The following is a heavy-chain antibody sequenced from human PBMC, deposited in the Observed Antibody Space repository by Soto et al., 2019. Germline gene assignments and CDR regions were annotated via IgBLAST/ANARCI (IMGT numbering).Heavy chain of an antibody. CDR1: GYTFTSYG. CDR2: ISAYNGNT. V-gene: IGHV1-18*01. Sequence: GASVKVSCKASGYTFTSYGISWVRQAPGQGLEWMGWISAYNGNTNYAQKLQGRVTMTTDTSTSTAYMELRSLRSDDTAVYYCAIDDWGGGLRPTRLVMDVWGKGTTVTVSS. CDR3: AIDDWGGGLRPTRLVMDV. J-gene: IGHJ6*04. D-gene: IGHD3-16*01.